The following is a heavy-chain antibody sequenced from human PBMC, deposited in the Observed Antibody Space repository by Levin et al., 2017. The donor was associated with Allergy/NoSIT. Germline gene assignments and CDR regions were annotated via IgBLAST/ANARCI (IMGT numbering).Heavy chain of an antibody. CDR3: ATDDPDRGSYYCNGLDA. J-gene: IGHJ6*04. CDR1: GISLGNVW. V-gene: IGHV3-15*01. D-gene: IGHD1-26*01. Sequence: GESLKISCVGSGISLGNVWGTWVRQTPGKGLEWVGRIKCNSDGGIRVYSLAVKGRFTISRPDSKNTVFLHMKSLKPEDTGVYYRATDDPDRGSYYCNGLDAWAKGTTVTVSS. CDR2: IKCNSDGGIR.